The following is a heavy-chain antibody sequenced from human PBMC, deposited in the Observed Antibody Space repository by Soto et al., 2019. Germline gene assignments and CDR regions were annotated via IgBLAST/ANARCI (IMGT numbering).Heavy chain of an antibody. CDR3: ARDRSIAARISSAGSMDV. D-gene: IGHD6-6*01. Sequence: ASVKVSCKASGYTFTSYAMHWVRQAPGQRLEWMGWINAGNGNTKYSQKFQGRVTITRDTSASTAYMELSSLRSEDTAVYYCARDRSIAARISSAGSMDVWGQGTTVTVSS. J-gene: IGHJ6*02. CDR2: INAGNGNT. CDR1: GYTFTSYA. V-gene: IGHV1-3*01.